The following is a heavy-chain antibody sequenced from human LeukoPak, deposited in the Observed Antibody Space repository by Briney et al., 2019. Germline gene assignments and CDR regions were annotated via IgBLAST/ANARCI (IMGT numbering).Heavy chain of an antibody. D-gene: IGHD3-22*01. CDR1: GGSISSYY. J-gene: IGHJ6*03. CDR3: ARGSYDSRGYYPYYHMDV. CDR2: VYYTGST. Sequence: SETLSLTCYVNVSGGSISSYYWSWIRQPPGKGLEWIGYVYYTGSTKYSPSLESRAIMSIDTSKNQFSLKVNYVTAADTAVYYCARGSYDSRGYYPYYHMDVWGKGTTVTVSS. V-gene: IGHV4-59*01.